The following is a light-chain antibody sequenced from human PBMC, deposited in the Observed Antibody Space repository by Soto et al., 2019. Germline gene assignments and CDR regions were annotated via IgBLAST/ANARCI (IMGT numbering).Light chain of an antibody. CDR1: QSLLDSNKYNY. CDR3: MQALQTPQYT. CDR2: LGS. J-gene: IGKJ2*01. V-gene: IGKV2-28*01. Sequence: DIVMTQSPLSLPVTPGEPASISSRSSQSLLDSNKYNYLDWYLQKPGQSPQLLICLGSNRASGVPDRFSGSGSGTDFTLKISRVEAEDVGVYYCMQALQTPQYTFGQGTKLEIK.